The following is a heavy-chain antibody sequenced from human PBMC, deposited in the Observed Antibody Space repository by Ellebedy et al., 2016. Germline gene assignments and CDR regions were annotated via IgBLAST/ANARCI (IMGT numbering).Heavy chain of an antibody. Sequence: GGSLRLSCAASGFTLNNYAMTWIRQTAGEGLEWVSAITGDTSTTYYADSVKGRFTISRDNSRNTLYLQMKSLRVEDTALYYCVKGASSGSWVTMDHWGQGALVTVSS. CDR1: GFTLNNYA. J-gene: IGHJ4*02. CDR3: VKGASSGSWVTMDH. CDR2: ITGDTSTT. V-gene: IGHV3-23*01. D-gene: IGHD6-13*01.